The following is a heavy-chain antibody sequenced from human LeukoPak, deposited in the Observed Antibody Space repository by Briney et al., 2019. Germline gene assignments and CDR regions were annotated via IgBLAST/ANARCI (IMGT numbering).Heavy chain of an antibody. V-gene: IGHV3-21*01. CDR1: GFTFSSYS. D-gene: IGHD2-2*01. CDR3: ARVGVVVPAVLINWFDP. J-gene: IGHJ5*02. Sequence: PGGSLRLSCAASGFTFSSYSMNWVRQAPGKGLEWVSSISSSSSYIYYADSVKGRFTISRDNAKNSLYLQMNSLRAEDTAVYYCARVGVVVPAVLINWFDPWGQGTLVTVSS. CDR2: ISSSSSYI.